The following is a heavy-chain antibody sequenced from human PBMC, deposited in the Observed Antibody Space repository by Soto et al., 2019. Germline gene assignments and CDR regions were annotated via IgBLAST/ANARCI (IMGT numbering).Heavy chain of an antibody. CDR1: GITFSDLH. Sequence: EVLLQQSGAEAREPGGVVKMSCAVSGITFSDLHMHWVKQAPGKGLEWVGLVEVENDDRLYAEKXRGXXXXXXXXXXXTSYMELTSLTSDDTAIYFCAAVRGSLGSLSFDYWGQGTPVTVSA. D-gene: IGHD1-26*01. V-gene: IGHV1-69-2*01. J-gene: IGHJ4*02. CDR2: VEVENDDR. CDR3: AAVRGSLGSLSFDY.